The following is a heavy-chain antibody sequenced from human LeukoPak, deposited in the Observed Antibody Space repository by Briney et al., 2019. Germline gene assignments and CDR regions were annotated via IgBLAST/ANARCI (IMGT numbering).Heavy chain of an antibody. Sequence: NPSETLSLTCTVSGGSISSSGYYWGWIRQPPGKGLEWIGSIYYTGSTNYNPSLKSRVTISVDTSKNQFSLKLNSVTAADTAVYYCARAPPYSSSSWFDPWGQGTLVTVSS. CDR3: ARAPPYSSSSWFDP. V-gene: IGHV4-39*07. CDR2: IYYTGST. CDR1: GGSISSSGYY. J-gene: IGHJ5*02. D-gene: IGHD6-13*01.